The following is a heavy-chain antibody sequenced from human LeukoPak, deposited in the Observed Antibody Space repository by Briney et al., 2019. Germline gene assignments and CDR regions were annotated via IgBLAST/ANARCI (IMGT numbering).Heavy chain of an antibody. CDR2: ISGSGGST. Sequence: GGSLRLSCAASGFTFSSYAMSWVRQAPGKGLEWVSAISGSGGSTYYADSVKGRFTISRDNSKNTLYLQMNSLRAEDTAVYYLSKGIKISYCFDCAFYNLGQGTKGTGS. J-gene: IGHJ3*02. CDR3: SKGIKISYCFDCAFYN. V-gene: IGHV3-23*01. CDR1: GFTFSSYA. D-gene: IGHD5-18*01.